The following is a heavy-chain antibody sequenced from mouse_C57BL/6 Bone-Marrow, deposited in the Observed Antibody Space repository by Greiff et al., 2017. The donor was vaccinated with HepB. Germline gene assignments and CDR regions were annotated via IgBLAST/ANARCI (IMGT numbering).Heavy chain of an antibody. Sequence: DVMLVESGGGLVQPGGSLKLSCAASGFTFSDYYMYWVRQTPEKRLEWVAYISNGGGSTYYPDTVKGRFTISRDNAKNTLYLQMSRLKSEDTAMYYCARYGYAPWFAYWGQGTLVTVSA. D-gene: IGHD2-2*01. CDR3: ARYGYAPWFAY. J-gene: IGHJ3*01. V-gene: IGHV5-12*01. CDR2: ISNGGGST. CDR1: GFTFSDYY.